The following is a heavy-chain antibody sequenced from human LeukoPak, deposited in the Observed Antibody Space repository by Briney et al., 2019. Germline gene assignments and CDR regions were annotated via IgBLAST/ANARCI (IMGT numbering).Heavy chain of an antibody. CDR3: ARGYFDSSGYSNPFDY. D-gene: IGHD3-22*01. J-gene: IGHJ4*02. CDR1: GGTISSSY. V-gene: IGHV4-59*01. Sequence: SETLSLTCSVSGGTISSSYWSWMRQPPGKGLEWIGYIHYSGTTKYNPSLQSRVTISVDTSKDQFSLNLRSVTAADTAVYYCARGYFDSSGYSNPFDYWGQGTLVTVSS. CDR2: IHYSGTT.